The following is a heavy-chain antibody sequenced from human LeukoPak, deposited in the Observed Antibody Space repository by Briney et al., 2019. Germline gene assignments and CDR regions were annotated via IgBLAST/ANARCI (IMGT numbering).Heavy chain of an antibody. J-gene: IGHJ4*02. D-gene: IGHD5-18*01. CDR2: ISSSSSYI. Sequence: GGSLRLSWAASGFTFSSYSMNWVRQAPGKGLEWVSSISSSSSYIYYADSVKGRFTISRDNAKNSLYLQMNSLRAEDTAVYYCARADWDTAMIDYWGQGTLVTVSS. CDR3: ARADWDTAMIDY. V-gene: IGHV3-21*01. CDR1: GFTFSSYS.